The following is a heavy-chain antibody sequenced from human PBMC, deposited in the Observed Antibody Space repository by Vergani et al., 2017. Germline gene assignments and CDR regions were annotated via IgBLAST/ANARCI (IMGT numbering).Heavy chain of an antibody. CDR2: INPNSGGT. CDR1: GYTFTGYY. CDR3: ARGLWAHFDY. V-gene: IGHV1-2*02. J-gene: IGHJ4*02. D-gene: IGHD5-18*01. Sequence: QVQLVQSGAEVKKPWASVKVSCKASGYTFTGYYMHWVRQAPGQGLEWMGWINPNSGGTKYAQKFQGRVTMTRDTSISTAYMELSRLGSDDTAVYYCARGLWAHFDYWGQGTLVTVSS.